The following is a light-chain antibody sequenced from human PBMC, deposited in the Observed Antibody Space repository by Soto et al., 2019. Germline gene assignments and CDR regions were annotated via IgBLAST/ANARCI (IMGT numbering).Light chain of an antibody. V-gene: IGKV3-15*01. CDR1: QSVSSN. J-gene: IGKJ4*02. CDR3: QQYNNWPST. CDR2: GAS. Sequence: EIVMTQSPAPLSVSPGERATLSCRSSQSVSSNLAWYQQKPGQAPRPLIYGASTRATGIPARLSGSGSGTEFTLTISSLQSEDFAVYYCQQYNNWPSTLGEGTKVDIK.